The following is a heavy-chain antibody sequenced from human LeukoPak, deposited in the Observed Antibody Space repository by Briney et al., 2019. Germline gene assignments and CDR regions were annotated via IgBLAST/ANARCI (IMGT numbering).Heavy chain of an antibody. J-gene: IGHJ5*02. CDR2: IYYSGST. CDR1: GGSISSGGYY. D-gene: IGHD3-3*01. Sequence: PSQTLSLTCTVSGGSISSGGYYWSWIRQHPGKGLEWIGYIYYSGSTYYNPSLKSRVTISVDTSKNQFSLKLSSVTAADTAVYYCARDNVYDFWSGYYSNWFDPWGQGTLVTVSS. V-gene: IGHV4-31*03. CDR3: ARDNVYDFWSGYYSNWFDP.